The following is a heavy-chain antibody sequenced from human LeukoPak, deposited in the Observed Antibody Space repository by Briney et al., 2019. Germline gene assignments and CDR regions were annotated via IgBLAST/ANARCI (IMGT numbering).Heavy chain of an antibody. CDR2: ISYDGSNK. CDR3: ATDRPHRRLDP. J-gene: IGHJ5*02. V-gene: IGHV3-30*03. CDR1: GFTFSSYG. Sequence: GRSLRLSCAASGFTFSSYGMHWVRQAPGKGLEWVAVISYDGSNKYYADSVKGRFTISRDNAKNTLYLEMNSLRAEDTAVYYCATDRPHRRLDPWGPGTLVTVSS.